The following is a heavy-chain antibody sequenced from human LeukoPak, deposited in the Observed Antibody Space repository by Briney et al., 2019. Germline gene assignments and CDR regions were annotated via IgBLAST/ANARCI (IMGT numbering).Heavy chain of an antibody. Sequence: SVKVSCKASGGTFSSCAISWVRQAPGQGLEWMGRIIPIFGTANYAQKFQGRVTITTDESTSTAYMELSSQRSEDTAVYYCARVSEDYYDSSGYYPFDYWGQGTLVTVSS. CDR2: IIPIFGTA. CDR3: ARVSEDYYDSSGYYPFDY. D-gene: IGHD3-22*01. CDR1: GGTFSSCA. V-gene: IGHV1-69*05. J-gene: IGHJ4*02.